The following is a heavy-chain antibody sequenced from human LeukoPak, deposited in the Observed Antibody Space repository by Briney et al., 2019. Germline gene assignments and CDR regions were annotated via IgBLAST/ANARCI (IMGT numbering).Heavy chain of an antibody. Sequence: GESLKVSCKASGYSFTSYWIVWVRQMPGKGLEWMGIIYPGDSDTRYSPSFQGQVTISADKSISTAYLQWSSLKASDTAMYYCARQGVGLDGSMAAWGQGTLVTVSS. CDR1: GYSFTSYW. CDR3: ARQGVGLDGSMAA. V-gene: IGHV5-51*01. CDR2: IYPGDSDT. D-gene: IGHD3-10*01. J-gene: IGHJ5*02.